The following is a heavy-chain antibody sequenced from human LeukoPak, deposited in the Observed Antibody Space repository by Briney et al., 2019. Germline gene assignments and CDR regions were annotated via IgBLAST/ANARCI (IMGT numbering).Heavy chain of an antibody. CDR2: INPSGTST. Sequence: ASVNLSCKASGYTFTSYYVHWVRQAPGQELEWMGIINPSGTSTTYAQKFQGRVTMTRDTSTSTVYMELSSLRFEDTAVYYCARPLTPNSSASRSFDCWGQGTLLTVSP. CDR3: ARPLTPNSSASRSFDC. J-gene: IGHJ4*02. D-gene: IGHD6-6*01. V-gene: IGHV1-46*01. CDR1: GYTFTSYY.